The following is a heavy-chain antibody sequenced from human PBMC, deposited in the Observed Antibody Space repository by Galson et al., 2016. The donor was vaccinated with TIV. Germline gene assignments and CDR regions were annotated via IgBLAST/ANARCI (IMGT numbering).Heavy chain of an antibody. CDR2: LNWLGNSA. CDR1: GFTFDDYS. CDR3: ARDGVVDSSMDYFYYYYLDV. J-gene: IGHJ6*03. D-gene: IGHD5-18*01. Sequence: LRLSCAASGFTFDDYSMSWVRQAPGKGLEWVSGLNWLGNSADYADSVRGRFSIYRENGKNSLYLRMNSLRPEDTAIYYCARDGVVDSSMDYFYYYYLDVWGKGTTVTVSS. V-gene: IGHV3-20*04.